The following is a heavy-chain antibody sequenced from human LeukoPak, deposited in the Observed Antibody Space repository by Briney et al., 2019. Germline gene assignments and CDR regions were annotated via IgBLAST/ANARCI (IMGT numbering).Heavy chain of an antibody. CDR1: GDAFSNYA. CDR3: AREYDSSGYYYLNWFDP. Sequence: SVKVSCKASGDAFSNYAISWVRQAPGQGLEWLGAIIPVFGPANYAQKLQGRLTVTAAESTRTAYMELSSRRSEDTAVYYCAREYDSSGYYYLNWFDPWGQGTLVTVSS. D-gene: IGHD3-22*01. J-gene: IGHJ5*02. V-gene: IGHV1-69*13. CDR2: IIPVFGPA.